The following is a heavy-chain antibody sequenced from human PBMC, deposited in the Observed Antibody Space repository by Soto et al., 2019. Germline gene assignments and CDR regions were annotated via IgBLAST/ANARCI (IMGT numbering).Heavy chain of an antibody. CDR3: AGALRGLVITL. CDR1: GYTFTGYY. J-gene: IGHJ4*02. CDR2: MHPNTGGA. V-gene: IGHV1-2*02. Sequence: QMVQSGSEVKKPGASVKVSCKASGYTFTGYYIYWVRQAPGQGLESMGWMHPNTGGANYAQKFQYRITMTRDTSISTGYIDLSGLRSDDTDTYVCAGALRGLVITLWGQGTLVTVSS. D-gene: IGHD1-20*01.